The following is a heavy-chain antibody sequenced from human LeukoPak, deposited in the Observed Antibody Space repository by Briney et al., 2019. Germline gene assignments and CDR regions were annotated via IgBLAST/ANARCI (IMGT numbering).Heavy chain of an antibody. CDR2: ISSSGSTI. Sequence: GGSLRLTCAASGFTFSSYEMNWVRQAPGKGLEWVSYISSSGSTIYYADSVKGRFTISRDNAKNSLYLQMNSLRAEDTAVYYCAELGITMIGGVWGKGTTVTISS. CDR1: GFTFSSYE. CDR3: AELGITMIGGV. J-gene: IGHJ6*04. D-gene: IGHD3-10*02. V-gene: IGHV3-48*03.